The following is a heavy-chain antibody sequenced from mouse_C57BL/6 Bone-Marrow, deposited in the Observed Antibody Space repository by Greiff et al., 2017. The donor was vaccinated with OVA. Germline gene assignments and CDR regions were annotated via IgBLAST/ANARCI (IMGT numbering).Heavy chain of an antibody. CDR2: INPNNGGT. J-gene: IGHJ4*01. V-gene: IGHV1-26*01. CDR3: ARPAQATFAMDY. Sequence: VQLQQSGPELVKPGASVKISCKASGYTFTDYYMNWVKQSHGKSLEWIGDINPNNGGTSYNQKFKGKATLTVDKSSSTAYMELRSLTSEDSAVYYCARPAQATFAMDYWGQGTSGTVSS. CDR1: GYTFTDYY. D-gene: IGHD3-2*02.